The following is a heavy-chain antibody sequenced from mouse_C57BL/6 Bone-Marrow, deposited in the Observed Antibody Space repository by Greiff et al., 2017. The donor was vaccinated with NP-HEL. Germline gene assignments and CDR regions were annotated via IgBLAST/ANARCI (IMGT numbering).Heavy chain of an antibody. V-gene: IGHV5-16*01. CDR3: ARAAQATLDY. CDR1: GFTFSDYY. Sequence: EVQLVESEGGLVQPGSSMKLSCTASGFTFSDYYMAWVRQVPEKGLEWVANINYDGSSTYYLDSLKSRFIISRDNAKNILYLQMSSLKSEDTATYYCARAAQATLDYWGQGTTLTVSS. J-gene: IGHJ2*01. D-gene: IGHD3-2*02. CDR2: INYDGSST.